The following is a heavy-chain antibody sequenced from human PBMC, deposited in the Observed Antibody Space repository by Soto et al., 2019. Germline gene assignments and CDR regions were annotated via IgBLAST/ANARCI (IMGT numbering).Heavy chain of an antibody. J-gene: IGHJ4*02. V-gene: IGHV3-30*04. Sequence: QVHLVESGGGVVQPGRSLRLSCAASGFTFTTYAIHWVRQAPGKGLEWVAVISNDGRGKYYADSVKGRFTISRDNSKNTLYLQMNSRRSDDTAVDYCARDQCFGGGRSCYYFDFWGQGTLVTVSS. CDR2: ISNDGRGK. CDR3: ARDQCFGGGRSCYYFDF. CDR1: GFTFTTYA. D-gene: IGHD2-15*01.